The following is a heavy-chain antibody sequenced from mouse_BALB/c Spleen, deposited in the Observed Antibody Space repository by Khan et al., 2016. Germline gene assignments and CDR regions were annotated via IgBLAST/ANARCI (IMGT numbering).Heavy chain of an antibody. D-gene: IGHD1-1*01. J-gene: IGHJ3*01. CDR1: GFDLSRYW. V-gene: IGHV4-1*02. CDR3: ARAGYYGYLAY. CDR2: INPDSSTI. Sequence: EVKLLESGGGLVQPGGSLKLSCAAAGFDLSRYWMSWDRQAPGKGLEWIGEINPDSSTINYTPSLKDRFIISRDNAKNTLYLQVSKVRSEDTALXYCARAGYYGYLAYWGQGTLVSVSA.